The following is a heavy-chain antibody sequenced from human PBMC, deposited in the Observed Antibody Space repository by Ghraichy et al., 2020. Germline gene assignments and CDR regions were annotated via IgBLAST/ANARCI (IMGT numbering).Heavy chain of an antibody. CDR3: AKDRAKALLWFGESEGWFDP. J-gene: IGHJ5*02. Sequence: GESLNISCAASGFTFSSYAMSWVRQAPGKGLEWVSAISGSGGSTYYADSVKGRFTISRDNSKNTLYLQMNSLGAEDTAVYYCAKDRAKALLWFGESEGWFDPWGQGTLVTVSS. D-gene: IGHD3-10*01. CDR1: GFTFSSYA. V-gene: IGHV3-23*01. CDR2: ISGSGGST.